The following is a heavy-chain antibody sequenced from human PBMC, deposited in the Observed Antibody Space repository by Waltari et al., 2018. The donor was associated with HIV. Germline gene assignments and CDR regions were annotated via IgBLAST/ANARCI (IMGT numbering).Heavy chain of an antibody. CDR1: GFSLGDYG. J-gene: IGHJ4*02. Sequence: EVQLGESGGGLVQPGRSLSPCCSTSGFSLGDYGMSWFRQAPGKGLEWVGFIRSKAYGGTTQYAASVKGRFTISRDDSKSIAYLQMNSLKTEDTALYYCTRGTFTVTYYFDYWGRGTLVTVSS. CDR3: TRGTFTVTYYFDY. V-gene: IGHV3-49*03. CDR2: IRSKAYGGTT. D-gene: IGHD4-17*01.